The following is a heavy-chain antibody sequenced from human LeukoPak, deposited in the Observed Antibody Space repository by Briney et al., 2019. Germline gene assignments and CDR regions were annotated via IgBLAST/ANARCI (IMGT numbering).Heavy chain of an antibody. CDR1: GFSFSSYG. CDR2: IPYDGSNT. CDR3: AKNTKPTLVTPDF. J-gene: IGHJ4*02. D-gene: IGHD4-23*01. V-gene: IGHV3-30*18. Sequence: GGSLRLSCAASGFSFSSYGMHWVRQAPGKGLEWVAVIPYDGSNTYYADSVKGRFTISRDNSKNTLYLQMNSLRAEDSAVYYCAKNTKPTLVTPDFWGQGTLVTVSS.